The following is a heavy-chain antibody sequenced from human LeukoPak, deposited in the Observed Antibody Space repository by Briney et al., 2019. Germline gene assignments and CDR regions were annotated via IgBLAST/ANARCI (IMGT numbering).Heavy chain of an antibody. D-gene: IGHD6-19*01. V-gene: IGHV4-4*07. CDR2: IYTSGST. Sequence: PAETLSLTCTVSGGSISSYYWSWIRQPAGKGLEWIGRIYTSGSTNYNPSLKSRVTMSVDTSKHQFSLKLSSVTAADTAVYFCARYLYSSGWYGAFDIWGQGTMVTVSS. CDR1: GGSISSYY. CDR3: ARYLYSSGWYGAFDI. J-gene: IGHJ3*02.